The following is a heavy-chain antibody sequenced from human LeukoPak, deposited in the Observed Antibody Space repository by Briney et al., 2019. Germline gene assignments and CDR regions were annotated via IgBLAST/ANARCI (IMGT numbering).Heavy chain of an antibody. CDR2: ISWNSGSI. CDR1: GFTFDDYA. CDR3: AKDLQPYCSSFGPNAFDI. D-gene: IGHD6-6*01. J-gene: IGHJ3*02. Sequence: GRSLRLSCAASGFTFDDYAMHWVRQAPGKGLEWVSGISWNSGSIGYADSVKGRFTISRDNAKNSLYLQMNSLRAEDTALYYCAKDLQPYCSSFGPNAFDIWGQGTMVTVSS. V-gene: IGHV3-9*01.